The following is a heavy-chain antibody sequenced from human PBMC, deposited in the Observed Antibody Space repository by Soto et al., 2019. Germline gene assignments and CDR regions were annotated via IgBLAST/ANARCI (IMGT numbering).Heavy chain of an antibody. V-gene: IGHV1-69*13. CDR2: IIPIFGTA. CDR1: GGTSSTYA. CDR3: AKALTMASPNWFDP. J-gene: IGHJ5*02. D-gene: IGHD3-10*01. Sequence: SVKFSCKASGGTSSTYASSWVLQAPRQGLEWMGGIIPIFGTATYAQKFQGRVKITADESTSTAYMELRSLKSDDTAVYYCAKALTMASPNWFDPWGQGTQVTVSS.